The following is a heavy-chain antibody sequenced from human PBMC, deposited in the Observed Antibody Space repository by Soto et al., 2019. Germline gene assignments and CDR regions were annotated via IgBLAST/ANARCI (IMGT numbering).Heavy chain of an antibody. D-gene: IGHD1-26*01. Sequence: GGSLRLSCAASGFTFSDYYMSWIRQAPGKGLEWVSYISSSSSYTNYADSVKGRFTISRDNAKNSLYLQMNSLRAEDTAVYYCARRYSGSYLLVLDAFDIWGQGTIVTVSS. CDR3: ARRYSGSYLLVLDAFDI. J-gene: IGHJ3*02. V-gene: IGHV3-11*06. CDR1: GFTFSDYY. CDR2: ISSSSSYT.